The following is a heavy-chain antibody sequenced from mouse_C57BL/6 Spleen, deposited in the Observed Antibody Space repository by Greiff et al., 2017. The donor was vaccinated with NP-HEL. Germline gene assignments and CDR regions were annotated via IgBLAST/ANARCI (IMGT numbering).Heavy chain of an antibody. Sequence: VQLQQSGAELVRPGTSVKVSCKASGYAFTNYLIEWVKQRPGQGLQWFGVINPGSGGTNYNEKFQGKATLTADKSSSTAYMQLSSLTSEDSAVYFCARERIYYYGSSYYFDYWGQGTTLTVSS. V-gene: IGHV1-54*01. CDR3: ARERIYYYGSSYYFDY. CDR1: GYAFTNYL. D-gene: IGHD1-1*01. CDR2: INPGSGGT. J-gene: IGHJ2*01.